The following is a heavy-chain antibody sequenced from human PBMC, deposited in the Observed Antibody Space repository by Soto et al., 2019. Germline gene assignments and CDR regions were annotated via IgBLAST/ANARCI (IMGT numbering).Heavy chain of an antibody. Sequence: PSETLSLTCTVSGGSISSNYWNWIRQPPGKGLEWIGYIYYSGSTNYNPSLKSRVTISVDTSKKQFSLKLTSVTAADTAVYYCARLYDYDRSGSVPFDYWGQGTLVTVSS. D-gene: IGHD3-22*01. CDR1: GGSISSNY. J-gene: IGHJ4*02. V-gene: IGHV4-59*08. CDR3: ARLYDYDRSGSVPFDY. CDR2: IYYSGST.